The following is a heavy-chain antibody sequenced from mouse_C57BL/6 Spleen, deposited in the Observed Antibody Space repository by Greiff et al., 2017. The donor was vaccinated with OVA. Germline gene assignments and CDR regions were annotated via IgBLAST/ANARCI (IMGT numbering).Heavy chain of an antibody. CDR3: AYSSYAMDY. Sequence: VQLQQSGPELVKPGASVKISCKASGYAFSSSWMNWVKQRPGKGLEWIGRIYPGDGDTNYNGKFKGKATLTADKSSSTAYMQLSSLTSEDSAVYFCAYSSYAMDYWGQGTSVTVSS. CDR2: IYPGDGDT. D-gene: IGHD2-5*01. CDR1: GYAFSSSW. J-gene: IGHJ4*01. V-gene: IGHV1-82*01.